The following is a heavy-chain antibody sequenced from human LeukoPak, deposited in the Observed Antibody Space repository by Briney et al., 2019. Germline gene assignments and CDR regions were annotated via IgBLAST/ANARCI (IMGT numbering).Heavy chain of an antibody. CDR2: ISGSSSYM. Sequence: GGSLRLSCAASGFTFSSYTMNWVRQAPGKGLEWVSSISGSSSYMYYADSVKGRFTISRDNAKNSLYLQMNSLRAEDTAVYYCAKDDDWGRYKHWGQGTLVTVSS. CDR3: AKDDDWGRYKH. D-gene: IGHD3-16*01. CDR1: GFTFSSYT. V-gene: IGHV3-21*01. J-gene: IGHJ1*01.